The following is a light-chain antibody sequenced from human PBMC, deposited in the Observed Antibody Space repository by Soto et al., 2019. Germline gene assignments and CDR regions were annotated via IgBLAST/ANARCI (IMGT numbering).Light chain of an antibody. V-gene: IGLV1-47*01. CDR2: RNN. CDR3: AAWDASLSGGV. Sequence: QSVLTQPPSASGTRGQRVTISCSGSSSNIGSNYVYWYQQPPGTAPKLLIYRNNQRPSGVPDRFSGSKSGTSASLAISGLRSEDEADYYCAAWDASLSGGVFGSGTKVTVL. J-gene: IGLJ1*01. CDR1: SSNIGSNY.